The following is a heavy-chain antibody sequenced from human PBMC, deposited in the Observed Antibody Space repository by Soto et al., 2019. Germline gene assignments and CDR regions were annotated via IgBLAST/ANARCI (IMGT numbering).Heavy chain of an antibody. D-gene: IGHD6-19*01. Sequence: GGSLRLSCAASGFTFSSHSMNWVRQAPGKGLEWVSYISSSGTSIYYADSVKGRFTISRDNAKNSLYLQMNSLRDEDTAVYYCARAPIAVAGSFDYWGQGTLVTVSS. CDR3: ARAPIAVAGSFDY. CDR2: ISSSGTSI. CDR1: GFTFSSHS. J-gene: IGHJ4*02. V-gene: IGHV3-48*02.